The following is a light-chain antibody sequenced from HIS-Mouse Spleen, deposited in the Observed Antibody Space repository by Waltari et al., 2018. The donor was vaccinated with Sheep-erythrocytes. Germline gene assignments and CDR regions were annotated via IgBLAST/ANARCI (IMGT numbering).Light chain of an antibody. CDR1: SSNIGRNT. CDR3: AAWDDSLNGVV. Sequence: QSVLTQPPSASGTPGPRVTISCSGSSSNIGRNTVTWYKQLPGTAPKLLIYSNNPRPSGVPDRFSGSNSGTSASLAISGLQSEDEADYYCAAWDDSLNGVVFGGGTKLTVL. CDR2: SNN. J-gene: IGLJ2*01. V-gene: IGLV1-44*01.